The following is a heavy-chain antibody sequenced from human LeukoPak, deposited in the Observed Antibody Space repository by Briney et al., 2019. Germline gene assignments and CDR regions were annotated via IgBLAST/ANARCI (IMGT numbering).Heavy chain of an antibody. CDR3: ARQAVAEPYYYYYGMDV. Sequence: SETLSLTCTVSGGSISNYYWSWIRQPPGKGLEWIGYIYYSGTTNYNPSLKSRVTISVDTSKNQFSLKLSSVTAADTAVYYCARQAVAEPYYYYYGMDVWGQGTTVTVSS. V-gene: IGHV4-59*08. D-gene: IGHD1-14*01. CDR1: GGSISNYY. CDR2: IYYSGTT. J-gene: IGHJ6*02.